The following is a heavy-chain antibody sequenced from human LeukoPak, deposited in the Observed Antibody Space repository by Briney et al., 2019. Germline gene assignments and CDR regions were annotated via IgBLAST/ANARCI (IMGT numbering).Heavy chain of an antibody. CDR2: IYCSGST. J-gene: IGHJ4*02. CDR1: GGSISSGGYY. CDR3: ARSGRVCSGTSCYIAY. D-gene: IGHD2-2*02. Sequence: SETLSLTCTVSGGSISSGGYYWSWIRQHPGKGLEWIGYIYCSGSTYYNPSLKSRVTISVDTSKNQFSLKLSSVTAADTAVYYCARSGRVCSGTSCYIAYWGQGTLVTVSS. V-gene: IGHV4-31*03.